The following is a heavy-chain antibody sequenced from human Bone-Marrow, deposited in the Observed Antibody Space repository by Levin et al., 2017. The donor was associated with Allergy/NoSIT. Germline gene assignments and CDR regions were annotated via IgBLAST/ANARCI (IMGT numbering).Heavy chain of an antibody. Sequence: GESLKISCKGSGYSFTTYWIAWVRHMPGKGLEWMGIIYPGDSDTRYSPSFQGQVTISVDKSINTAYLQWSSLKASDTAMYYCARQRAVSSWFDFWGQETLVTVSS. CDR3: ARQRAVSSWFDF. D-gene: IGHD3-10*01. V-gene: IGHV5-51*01. CDR1: GYSFTTYW. J-gene: IGHJ5*01. CDR2: IYPGDSDT.